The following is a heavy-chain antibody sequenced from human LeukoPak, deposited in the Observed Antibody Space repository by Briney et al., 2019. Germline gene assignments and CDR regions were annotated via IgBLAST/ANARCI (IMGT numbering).Heavy chain of an antibody. V-gene: IGHV3-7*01. CDR2: IKPDGSEK. J-gene: IGHJ4*02. D-gene: IGHD1-1*01. Sequence: GGSLRLSCAASGFTFSSYWMSWVRQAPGKGLEWVANIKPDGSEKYYVDSVNGRFTISRDNAKNSLYLQMISLRVEDTAVYYCARDPAAHWDYWGQGTLVTVSS. CDR1: GFTFSSYW. CDR3: ARDPAAHWDY.